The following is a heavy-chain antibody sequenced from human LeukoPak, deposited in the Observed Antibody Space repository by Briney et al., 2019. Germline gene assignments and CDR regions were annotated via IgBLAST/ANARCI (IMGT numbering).Heavy chain of an antibody. Sequence: SVKVSCKASGYTFTGYYMHWVRQAPGQGLEWMGGIIPIFGTANYAQKFQGRVTITTDESTSTVYMELSSLRSEDTAVYYCARVGIAAAGRPFDYWGQGTLVTVSS. J-gene: IGHJ4*02. D-gene: IGHD6-13*01. CDR3: ARVGIAAAGRPFDY. CDR1: GYTFTGYY. V-gene: IGHV1-69*05. CDR2: IIPIFGTA.